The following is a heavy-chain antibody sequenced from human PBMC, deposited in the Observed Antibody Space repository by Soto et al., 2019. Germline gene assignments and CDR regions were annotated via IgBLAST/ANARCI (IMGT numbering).Heavy chain of an antibody. CDR2: VYYSGTT. CDR3: ARAGRSSRYFFDS. Sequence: ETLSLTCTVSGGSMNYYYWSWIRQSPGKGLEWIGYVYYSGTTYYNPSLQSRVTISIDTSQNQFSLKLRSVTAADSAIYYCARAGRSSRYFFDSWGRGTLVTVSS. CDR1: GGSMNYYY. V-gene: IGHV4-59*01. J-gene: IGHJ4*02. D-gene: IGHD1-26*01.